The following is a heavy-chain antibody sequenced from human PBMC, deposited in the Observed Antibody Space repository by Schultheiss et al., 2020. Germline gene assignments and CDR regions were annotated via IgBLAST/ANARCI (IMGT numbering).Heavy chain of an antibody. J-gene: IGHJ4*02. V-gene: IGHV3-30*18. Sequence: GGSLRLSCAASGFTFSSYGMHWVRQAPGKGLEWVAVISYDGSNKYYADSVKGRFTISRDNSKNTLYLQMNSLRAEDTAVYYCAKDYYGSGSYRAPFDYWGQGTLVTVSS. CDR3: AKDYYGSGSYRAPFDY. D-gene: IGHD3-10*01. CDR2: ISYDGSNK. CDR1: GFTFSSYG.